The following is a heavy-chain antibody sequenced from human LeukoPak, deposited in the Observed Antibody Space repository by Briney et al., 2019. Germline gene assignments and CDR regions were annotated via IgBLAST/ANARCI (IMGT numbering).Heavy chain of an antibody. CDR3: ARGYEKSSSLDY. J-gene: IGHJ4*02. CDR2: IYYSGST. D-gene: IGHD6-13*01. CDR1: GGSISSYY. V-gene: IGHV4-59*01. Sequence: PSETLSLTCTVSGGSISSYYWSWIRQPPEKGLEWIGYIYYSGSTNYNPSLKSRVTISVDTSKNQFSLKLSSVTAADTAVYYCARGYEKSSSLDYWGQGTLVTVSS.